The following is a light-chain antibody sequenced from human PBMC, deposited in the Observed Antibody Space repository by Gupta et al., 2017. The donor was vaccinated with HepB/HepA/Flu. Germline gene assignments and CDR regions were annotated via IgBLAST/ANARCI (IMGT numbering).Light chain of an antibody. Sequence: DIQMTQSPSSLSASVGDRVTITCQASQDISNYLHWYQQKPGKAPKPLIYDASNLETGVPSRFSGSGSGTDFTFTISSLQPEDIATYYCQQYDNLLCTFGQGTKLEIK. J-gene: IGKJ2*02. CDR3: QQYDNLLCT. V-gene: IGKV1-33*01. CDR2: DAS. CDR1: QDISNY.